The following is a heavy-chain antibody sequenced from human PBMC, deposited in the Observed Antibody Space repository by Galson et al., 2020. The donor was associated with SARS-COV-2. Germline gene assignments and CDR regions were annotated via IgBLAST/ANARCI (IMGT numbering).Heavy chain of an antibody. CDR3: ARGSGLSSPPAHYYDTSVYFAEYFQD. Sequence: GGSLRLSCAASGFTFNNYAMHWVRQAPGKGLEWVALISYEGSIKYYADSVRGRFTVSRDDSTNTVHLEMNRLRADDTAMYYCARGSGLSSPPAHYYDTSVYFAEYFQDWGLGTLVTVSS. CDR2: ISYEGSIK. CDR1: GFTFNNYA. D-gene: IGHD3-22*01. J-gene: IGHJ1*01. V-gene: IGHV3-30*03.